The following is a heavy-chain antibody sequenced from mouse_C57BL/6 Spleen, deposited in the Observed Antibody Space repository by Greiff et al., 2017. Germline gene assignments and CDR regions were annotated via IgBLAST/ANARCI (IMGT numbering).Heavy chain of an antibody. J-gene: IGHJ2*01. V-gene: IGHV1-82*01. CDR3: ARDYYGLDY. CDR2: VYPGDGDT. Sequence: VQLQQSGPELVKPGASVKISRKASGYAFSTSWMNWMKQRPGKGLEWIGRVYPGDGDTNYNGKFKGKATLTADKSSSTAYMHLSSLTSEDSAVYFCARDYYGLDYWGQGTTLTVSS. CDR1: GYAFSTSW. D-gene: IGHD1-2*01.